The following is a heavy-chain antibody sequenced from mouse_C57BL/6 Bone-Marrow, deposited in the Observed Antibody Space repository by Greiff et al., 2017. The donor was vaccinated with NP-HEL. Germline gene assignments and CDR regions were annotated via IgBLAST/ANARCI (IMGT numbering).Heavy chain of an antibody. D-gene: IGHD1-1*01. V-gene: IGHV5-9*01. Sequence: EVKVVESGGGLVKPGGSLKLSCAASGFTFSSYTMSWVRQTPEKRLEWVATISGGGGNTYYPDSVKGRFTISRDNAKNTLYLQMSSLRSEDTALYYCARRGNYEVFFAYWGQGTLVTVSA. J-gene: IGHJ3*01. CDR1: GFTFSSYT. CDR3: ARRGNYEVFFAY. CDR2: ISGGGGNT.